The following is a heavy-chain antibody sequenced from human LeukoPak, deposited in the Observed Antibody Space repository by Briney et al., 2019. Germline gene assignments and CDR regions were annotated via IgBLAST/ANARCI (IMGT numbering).Heavy chain of an antibody. CDR3: ARYARDGFYYGMDV. Sequence: PSETLSLTCTVSGGSISSYYWSWIRQPPGKGLEWIGYIYYSGSTNYNPSLKSRVTISVDTSKNQFSLKLSSVTAADTAVYYCARYARDGFYYGMDVWGQGTTVTVSS. V-gene: IGHV4-59*01. D-gene: IGHD5-24*01. CDR2: IYYSGST. CDR1: GGSISSYY. J-gene: IGHJ6*02.